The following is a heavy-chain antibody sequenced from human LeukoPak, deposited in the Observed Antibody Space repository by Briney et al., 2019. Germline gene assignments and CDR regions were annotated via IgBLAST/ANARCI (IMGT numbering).Heavy chain of an antibody. Sequence: GGSLRLSCSASGFAFSGFAMGWVRQAPGKGLEWVSSISGSGGKTYYADSVEGRFTISRDNSKNTLYLQMNSLRAEDTAVYYCAKVDTAMVTYYFDYWGQGTLVTVSS. D-gene: IGHD5-18*01. V-gene: IGHV3-23*01. CDR2: ISGSGGKT. CDR3: AKVDTAMVTYYFDY. CDR1: GFAFSGFA. J-gene: IGHJ4*02.